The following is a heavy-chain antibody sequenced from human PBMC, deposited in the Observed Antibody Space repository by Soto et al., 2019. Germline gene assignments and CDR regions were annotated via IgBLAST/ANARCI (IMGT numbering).Heavy chain of an antibody. D-gene: IGHD3-10*01. CDR2: IYYSGST. CDR3: ARDAQAYGSGNWFDP. CDR1: GGSISSYY. V-gene: IGHV4-59*01. J-gene: IGHJ5*02. Sequence: SETLSLTCTVSGGSISSYYWSWIRQPPGKGLEWIGYIYYSGSTNYNPSLKSRVTISVDTSKNQFSLKLSSVTAADTAVYYCARDAQAYGSGNWFDPWGQGTLVTVS.